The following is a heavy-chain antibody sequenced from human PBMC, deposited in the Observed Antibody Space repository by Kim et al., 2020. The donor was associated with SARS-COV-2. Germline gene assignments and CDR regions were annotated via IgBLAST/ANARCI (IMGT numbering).Heavy chain of an antibody. J-gene: IGHJ5*02. CDR2: IYYSGST. V-gene: IGHV4-59*01. D-gene: IGHD6-6*01. CDR3: ARDSSYRRHGWFDP. CDR1: GGSISSYY. Sequence: SETLSLTCTVSGGSISSYYWSWIRQPPGKGLEWIGYIYYSGSTNYNPSLKSRVTISVDTSKNQFSLKLSSVTAADTAVYYCARDSSYRRHGWFDPWGQGTLVTVSS.